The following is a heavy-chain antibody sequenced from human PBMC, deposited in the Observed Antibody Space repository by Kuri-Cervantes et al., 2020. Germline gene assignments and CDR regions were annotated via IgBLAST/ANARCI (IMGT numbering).Heavy chain of an antibody. CDR2: IYYSGST. V-gene: IGHV4-59*08. CDR1: GGSISSYY. CDR3: ARQRGDSSGWYSSGD. Sequence: SETLSLTCTVSGGSISSYYWSWIRQPPGKGLERIGYIYYSGSTNYNPSLKSRVTISVDTSKNQFSLKLSSVTAADTAVYYCARQRGDSSGWYSSGDWGQGTLVTVSS. J-gene: IGHJ4*02. D-gene: IGHD6-19*01.